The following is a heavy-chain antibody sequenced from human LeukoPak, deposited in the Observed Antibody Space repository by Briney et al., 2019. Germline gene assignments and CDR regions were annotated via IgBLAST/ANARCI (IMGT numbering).Heavy chain of an antibody. CDR3: ACMYRADAFDI. Sequence: QAGGSLRLSCAASGFSFSSYWMSWVRQAPGKGLEWVANIKKDGIERYYGDSVKGRFTISRDNAKNSLYLQMNSLRAEDTAVYYCACMYRADAFDIWGHGTMVTVSS. J-gene: IGHJ3*02. CDR2: IKKDGIER. V-gene: IGHV3-7*05. D-gene: IGHD2-8*01. CDR1: GFSFSSYW.